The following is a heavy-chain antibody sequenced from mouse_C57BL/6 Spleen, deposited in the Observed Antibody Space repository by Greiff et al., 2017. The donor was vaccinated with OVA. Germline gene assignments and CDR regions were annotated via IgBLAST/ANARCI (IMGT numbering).Heavy chain of an antibody. CDR2: IHPNSGST. CDR1: GYTFTSYW. D-gene: IGHD2-4*01. CDR3: AREWSYDYDAAWFAY. Sequence: QVQLQQPGAELVKPGASVKLSCKASGYTFTSYWMHWVKQRPGQGLEWIGMIHPNSGSTNYNEKFKSKATLTVDKSSSTAYMQLSSLTSEDSAVYYCAREWSYDYDAAWFAYWGQGTLVTVSA. J-gene: IGHJ3*01. V-gene: IGHV1-64*01.